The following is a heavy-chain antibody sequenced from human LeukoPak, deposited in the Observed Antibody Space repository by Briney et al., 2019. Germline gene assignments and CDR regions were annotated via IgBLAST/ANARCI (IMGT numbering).Heavy chain of an antibody. CDR1: GFTFSTYV. D-gene: IGHD3-10*01. J-gene: IGHJ6*02. CDR2: IGGTDGTT. V-gene: IGHV3-23*01. CDR3: ARDPPTYGSGSYTHYGMDV. Sequence: PGGSLRLSCAASGFTFSTYVMNWVRQAPGKGLEWVSAIGGTDGTTFYADSVKGRFAISRDNSKNTLYLQMKSLTAEDTAVYYCARDPPTYGSGSYTHYGMDVWGQGTTVTVSS.